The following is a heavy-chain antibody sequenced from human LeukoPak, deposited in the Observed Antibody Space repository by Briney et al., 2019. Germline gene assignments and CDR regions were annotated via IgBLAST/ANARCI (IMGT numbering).Heavy chain of an antibody. V-gene: IGHV3-48*03. Sequence: GGSLRLSCAASGFTFSTYEMNWVRQAPGKGLERVSYINTSGSPIFYADSVKGRFTVSRDNAINSLYLQISSLRAEDTAVYYCAVWPDYWGQGTLVTVSS. J-gene: IGHJ4*02. CDR1: GFTFSTYE. D-gene: IGHD2-21*01. CDR2: INTSGSPI. CDR3: AVWPDY.